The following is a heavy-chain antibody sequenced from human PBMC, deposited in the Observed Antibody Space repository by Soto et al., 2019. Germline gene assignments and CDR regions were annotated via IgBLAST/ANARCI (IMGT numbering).Heavy chain of an antibody. CDR1: GFTFSNAW. CDR3: TTDYLYYDSSGYYDY. V-gene: IGHV3-15*01. Sequence: GGSLRLSCAASGFTFSNAWMSWVRQAPGKGLEWVGRIKSKTDGGTTDYAAPVKGRFTISRDDSKNTLYLQMNSLKTEDTAVYYCTTDYLYYDSSGYYDYWGQGTLVTVSS. CDR2: IKSKTDGGTT. D-gene: IGHD3-22*01. J-gene: IGHJ4*02.